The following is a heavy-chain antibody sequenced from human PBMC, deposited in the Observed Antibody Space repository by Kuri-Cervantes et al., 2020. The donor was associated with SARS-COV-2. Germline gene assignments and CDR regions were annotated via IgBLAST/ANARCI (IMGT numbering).Heavy chain of an antibody. V-gene: IGHV1-3*01. D-gene: IGHD3-3*01. Sequence: ASVKVSCKASGYTFTSYAMHWVRQAPGQRLEWMGWINAGNGNTKYSQKLQGRVTITRDTSASTAYMELSSLRSEDTAVYYCARLSLYYDFWSGYLHWGQGTLVTVSS. CDR2: INAGNGNT. J-gene: IGHJ4*02. CDR3: ARLSLYYDFWSGYLH. CDR1: GYTFTSYA.